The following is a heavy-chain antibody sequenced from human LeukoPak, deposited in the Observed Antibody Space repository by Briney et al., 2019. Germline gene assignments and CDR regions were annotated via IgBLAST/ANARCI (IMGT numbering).Heavy chain of an antibody. V-gene: IGHV5-10-1*01. J-gene: IGHJ6*02. Sequence: GESLMICCKCSGYSCNSYWISWVRPMPGKGVEWMGRIDPSDCYTNYSPSFQGHATISADNSITTSYLQWSSLKASDTAMYYCARHIVVVTASGYYYYGMDVWGQGTTVTVSS. CDR3: ARHIVVVTASGYYYYGMDV. CDR2: IDPSDCYT. CDR1: GYSCNSYW. D-gene: IGHD2-21*02.